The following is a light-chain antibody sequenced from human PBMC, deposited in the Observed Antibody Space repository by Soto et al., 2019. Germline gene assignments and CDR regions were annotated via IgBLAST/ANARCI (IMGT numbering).Light chain of an antibody. CDR1: QTIDKK. CDR3: QQYKDWRT. J-gene: IGKJ1*01. V-gene: IGKV3-15*01. CDR2: GAS. Sequence: IVMTQSPATLSVSPGERATLSCRAGQTIDKKLAWYQQRPGQAPRLLIYGASIRATGIPARFSGSGSGTEFTLTISGLQSEDFGVYYCQQYKDWRTFGQGTNVDIK.